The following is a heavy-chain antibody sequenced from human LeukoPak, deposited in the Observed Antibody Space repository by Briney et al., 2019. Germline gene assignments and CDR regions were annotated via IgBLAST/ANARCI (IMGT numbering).Heavy chain of an antibody. CDR3: ARDRDYYNYFEY. CDR2: IKHDGSEK. V-gene: IGHV3-7*04. CDR1: GFNLSRYW. J-gene: IGHJ4*02. Sequence: GGSLRLSCAASGFNLSRYWMRWVRQAPGKGLEWVANIKHDGSEKYYVDSVKGRFTISRDNGKNSLYLQMNSLRGEDTAVYYCARDRDYYNYFEYWGQGTLVTVSS. D-gene: IGHD3-10*01.